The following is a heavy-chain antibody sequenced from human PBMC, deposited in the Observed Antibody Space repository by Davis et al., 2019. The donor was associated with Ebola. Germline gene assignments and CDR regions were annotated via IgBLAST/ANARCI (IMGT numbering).Heavy chain of an antibody. Sequence: GGSLRLSCAASGFTFSSYSMNWVRQAPGKGLEWVSSISSSSSYIYYADSVKGRCTISRDNAKNSLYLQMNSLRAEDTAVYYCARGIRYSGYYYYGVDVWGQGTTVTVSS. J-gene: IGHJ6*02. CDR2: ISSSSSYI. CDR1: GFTFSSYS. D-gene: IGHD5-12*01. V-gene: IGHV3-21*01. CDR3: ARGIRYSGYYYYGVDV.